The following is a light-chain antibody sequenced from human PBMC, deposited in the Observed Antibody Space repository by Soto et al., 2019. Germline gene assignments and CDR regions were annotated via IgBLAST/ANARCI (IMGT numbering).Light chain of an antibody. V-gene: IGLV2-23*01. CDR2: EGI. CDR3: CSYVGATTYV. CDR1: SNTIGGYNV. Sequence: QSVLAQPASVSGSPGQSITISCTGTSNTIGGYNVVSWYQQHPGTAPKVIIYEGIKRPSGVSNRFSGSISGSTASLTISGLQADHDADYYCCSYVGATTYVFGNGTNDT. J-gene: IGLJ1*01.